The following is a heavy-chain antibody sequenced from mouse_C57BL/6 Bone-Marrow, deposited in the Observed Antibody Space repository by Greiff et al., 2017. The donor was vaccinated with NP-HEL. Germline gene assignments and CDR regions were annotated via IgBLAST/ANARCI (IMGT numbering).Heavy chain of an antibody. J-gene: IGHJ4*01. V-gene: IGHV1-15*01. CDR1: GYTFTDYE. CDR3: TREEENYYAMDY. Sequence: LVRPGASVTLSCKASGYTFTDYEMHWVKQTPVHGLEWIGAIDPETGGTAYNQKFKGKAILTADKSSSTAYMELRSLTSEDSAVYYCTREEENYYAMDYWGQGTSVTVSS. CDR2: IDPETGGT.